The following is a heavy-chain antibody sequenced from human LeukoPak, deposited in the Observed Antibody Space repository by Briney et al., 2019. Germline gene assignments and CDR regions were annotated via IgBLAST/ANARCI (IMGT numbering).Heavy chain of an antibody. CDR2: IYDSGST. Sequence: SETLSLTCTVSGVSISSYSWSWIRQPPGKGLEWIGYIYDSGSTNYNPSLKSRVTISVDTSKNQFSLNLSSVTAADTAVYYCARGVTGGWYGDFQHWGQGTLVTVSS. CDR1: GVSISSYS. CDR3: ARGVTGGWYGDFQH. V-gene: IGHV4-59*01. J-gene: IGHJ1*01. D-gene: IGHD6-19*01.